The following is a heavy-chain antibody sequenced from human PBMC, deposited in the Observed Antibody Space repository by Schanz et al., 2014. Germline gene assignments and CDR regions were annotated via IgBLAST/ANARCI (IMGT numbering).Heavy chain of an antibody. D-gene: IGHD6-13*01. Sequence: EGQLLESGGGLIQPGGSLRLSCAASGFTFNSYAMTWVRQAPGKGLEWVSYISGTTTYTNYADSVKGRFTISRDNAKNSLYLQMNSLRAEDTAVYYCAREQIMAAAGLVDYWGQGTTVTVSS. J-gene: IGHJ4*03. V-gene: IGHV3-48*04. CDR1: GFTFNSYA. CDR2: ISGTTTYT. CDR3: AREQIMAAAGLVDY.